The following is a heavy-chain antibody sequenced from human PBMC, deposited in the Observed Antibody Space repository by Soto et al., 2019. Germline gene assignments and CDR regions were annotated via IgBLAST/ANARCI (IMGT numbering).Heavy chain of an antibody. J-gene: IGHJ6*02. CDR2: ISGSGGST. Sequence: PGGSLRLSCAASGFTFSSYAMSGVRQDPGKGLEWVSAISGSGGSTYYADSVKGRFTISRDNSKNTLYLQMNSLRAEDTAVYYCAKDRSRTPYYYDSSGYQGYYGMDVWGQGTTVTVSS. V-gene: IGHV3-23*01. D-gene: IGHD3-22*01. CDR1: GFTFSSYA. CDR3: AKDRSRTPYYYDSSGYQGYYGMDV.